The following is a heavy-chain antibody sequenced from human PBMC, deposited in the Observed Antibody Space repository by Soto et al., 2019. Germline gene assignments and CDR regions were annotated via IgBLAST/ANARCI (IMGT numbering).Heavy chain of an antibody. CDR3: ARYGTRADW. CDR1: GFTFYTYG. D-gene: IGHD3-9*01. CDR2: IWYDGGTK. J-gene: IGHJ1*01. Sequence: PGGSLRLSCAASGFTFYTYGMHWVRQVPGKGLQWVAIIWYDGGTKYYADSVRGRFTVSRDNSKNTLYLQMNSLRDEDTAVYYCARYGTRADWWGLGTQVTVSA. V-gene: IGHV3-33*01.